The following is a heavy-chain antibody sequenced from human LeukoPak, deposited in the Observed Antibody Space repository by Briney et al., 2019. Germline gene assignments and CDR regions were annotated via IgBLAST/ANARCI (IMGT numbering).Heavy chain of an antibody. CDR3: ARARYYYDNSVYPAVRFDF. V-gene: IGHV4-59*01. Sequence: SETLSLTCTVSGGSISSYYWSWIRQPPGKELEWIGYIFYNGGTNYSPSLKSRVTISVDTSQNQFSLKLTSVTAADTAVYYCARARYYYDNSVYPAVRFDFWGQGILVTVS. CDR1: GGSISSYY. J-gene: IGHJ4*02. CDR2: IFYNGGT. D-gene: IGHD3-22*01.